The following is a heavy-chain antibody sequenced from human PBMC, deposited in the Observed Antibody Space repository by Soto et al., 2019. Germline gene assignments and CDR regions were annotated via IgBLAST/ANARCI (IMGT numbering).Heavy chain of an antibody. CDR3: ARGAGTKILVVMKDAVEL. Sequence: QVQLVQSGAEVKKPGSSAKVSCKASVATFDTFINFGITWVRRAPGQGLEWLGGILPVFGTAHYAQKFHGRLTISAAEFIMTAYIELSSVRSEATAVYYCARGAGTKILVVMKDAVELWGQGTMVNVSS. CDR1: VATFDTFINFG. J-gene: IGHJ3*01. CDR2: ILPVFGTA. D-gene: IGHD3-22*01. V-gene: IGHV1-69*12.